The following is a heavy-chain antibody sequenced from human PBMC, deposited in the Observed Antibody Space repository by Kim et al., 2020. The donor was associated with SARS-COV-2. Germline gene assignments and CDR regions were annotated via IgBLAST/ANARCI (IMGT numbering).Heavy chain of an antibody. J-gene: IGHJ6*03. CDR2: ISGDGGST. Sequence: GGSLRLSCAASGFTFDDYAMHWVRQAPGKGLEWVSLISGDGGSTYYADSVKGRFTISRDNSKNSLYLQMNSLRTEDTALYYCAKDSSYSSSSGYYYYMDVSGKGTTVTVSS. V-gene: IGHV3-43*02. D-gene: IGHD6-6*01. CDR1: GFTFDDYA. CDR3: AKDSSYSSSSGYYYYMDV.